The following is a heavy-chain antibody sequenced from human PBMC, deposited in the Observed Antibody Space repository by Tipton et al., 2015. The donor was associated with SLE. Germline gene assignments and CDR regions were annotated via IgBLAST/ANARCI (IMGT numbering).Heavy chain of an antibody. CDR2: IYTSGST. V-gene: IGHV4-61*09. CDR1: GGSISSGSSY. D-gene: IGHD6-13*01. Sequence: TLSLTCTVSGGSISSGSSYWSWIRQPAGKGLEWIGYIYTSGSTNYNPSLKSRVTISVDTSKNQFSLKLSSGTAADTAVYYWARGGAAAVGGAFDIWGQGTMVTVSS. J-gene: IGHJ3*02. CDR3: ARGGAAAVGGAFDI.